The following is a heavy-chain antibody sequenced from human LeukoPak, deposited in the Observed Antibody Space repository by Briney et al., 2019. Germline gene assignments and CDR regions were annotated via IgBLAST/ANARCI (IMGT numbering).Heavy chain of an antibody. CDR2: INPNSGGT. Sequence: ASVKVSCKASGYTFTGYYMHWVRQAPGQGLEWMGWINPNSGGTNYAQKFQGRVTMTRDTSISTAYMGLSRLRSDDTAVYYCARVRFWVVVPVAIDYWGQGTLVTVSS. CDR3: ARVRFWVVVPVAIDY. CDR1: GYTFTGYY. V-gene: IGHV1-2*02. D-gene: IGHD2-2*02. J-gene: IGHJ4*02.